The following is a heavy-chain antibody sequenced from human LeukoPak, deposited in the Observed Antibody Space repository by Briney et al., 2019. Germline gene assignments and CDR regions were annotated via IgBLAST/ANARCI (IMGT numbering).Heavy chain of an antibody. CDR1: GFTFSSYA. J-gene: IGHJ4*02. CDR3: APVVPTADFDY. D-gene: IGHD2-2*01. CDR2: ISSNGGST. Sequence: PGGSLRLSCSASGFTFSSYAMHWVRQAPGKGVEYVSAISSNGGSTYYAESVKGRFTISRDNFKKTLFLQMNSLRAEDTAVYYCAPVVPTADFDYWGQGTLVTVSS. V-gene: IGHV3-64*04.